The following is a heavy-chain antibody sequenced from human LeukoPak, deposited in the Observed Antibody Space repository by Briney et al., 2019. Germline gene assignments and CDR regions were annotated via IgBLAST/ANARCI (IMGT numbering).Heavy chain of an antibody. CDR1: GFTFSSKA. CDR3: VGFGELFKPRLCY. CDR2: ISGSSGST. Sequence: GGSLRLSCAASGFTFSSKAMSWVRQAPGTGLEWVSAISGSSGSTYYADSVKGRFSISRDNSKNTLYLQMDSLRAEDTAVYFCVGFGELFKPRLCYWGQGTQVSVSS. V-gene: IGHV3-23*01. J-gene: IGHJ4*02. D-gene: IGHD3-10*01.